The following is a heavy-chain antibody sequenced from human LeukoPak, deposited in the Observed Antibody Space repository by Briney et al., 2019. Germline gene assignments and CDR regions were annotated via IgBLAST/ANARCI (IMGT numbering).Heavy chain of an antibody. J-gene: IGHJ4*02. CDR2: ISSSGSTI. CDR1: GFTFSDYY. V-gene: IGHV3-11*01. Sequence: GGSLRLSCAASGFTFSDYYMSWIRQAPGNGLEWVSYISSSGSTIYYADSVKGRFTISRDNAKNSLYLQMNSLRAEDTAVYYCARSGIAAAGGYRDIDYWGQGTLVTVSS. CDR3: ARSGIAAAGGYRDIDY. D-gene: IGHD6-13*01.